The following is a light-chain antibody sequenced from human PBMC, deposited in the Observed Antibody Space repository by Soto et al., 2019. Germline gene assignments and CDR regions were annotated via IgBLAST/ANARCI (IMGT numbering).Light chain of an antibody. CDR1: SSDVGGYSY. V-gene: IGLV2-14*03. CDR2: DVS. CDR3: SSYTTSSTYV. Sequence: QSGLTQPASVYGSAGQSITISYTGNSSDVGGYSYISWYQHNPGRAPKLMIYDVSNRPAGVSDRFSGSKSGNTASLTISRLQAEDEADYYCSSYTTSSTYVFGSGTKVTVL. J-gene: IGLJ1*01.